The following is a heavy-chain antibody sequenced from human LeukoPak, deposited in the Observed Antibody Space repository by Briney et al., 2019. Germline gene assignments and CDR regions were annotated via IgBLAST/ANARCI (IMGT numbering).Heavy chain of an antibody. V-gene: IGHV3-11*01. Sequence: GGSLRLSCAASGFIFSDYYMAWIRQAPGKGLECVSYISIGATTIYYADSVKGRFTISRDNAKNSLYLQMNSLRAEDTAVYYCARQGLDGAFDIWGQGTMVTVSS. D-gene: IGHD6-25*01. J-gene: IGHJ3*02. CDR3: ARQGLDGAFDI. CDR1: GFIFSDYY. CDR2: ISIGATTI.